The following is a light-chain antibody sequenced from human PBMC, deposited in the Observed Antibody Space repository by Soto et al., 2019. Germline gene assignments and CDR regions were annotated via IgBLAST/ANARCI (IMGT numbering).Light chain of an antibody. CDR1: QSVSSY. Sequence: VLRQSQGTLSVSTGERVTLSCRASQSVSSYLAWYQQKPGQAPRLLIYDASNRATGIPARFSGSGSGTEFTLTISSLQPDDFASYYCQHYNSYSEAFAQGTKV. CDR2: DAS. V-gene: IGKV3-11*01. CDR3: QHYNSYSEA. J-gene: IGKJ1*01.